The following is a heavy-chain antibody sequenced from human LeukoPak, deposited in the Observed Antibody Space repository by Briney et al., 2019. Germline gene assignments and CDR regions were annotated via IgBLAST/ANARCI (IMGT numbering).Heavy chain of an antibody. D-gene: IGHD6-6*01. Sequence: GGSLRLSCAGSGLTFSNYWMTWVRQAPGKGLEGGAKIKKDGSEKYYADFVKGRFTISRDNAKNSLYLQMNSLRAEDTAVYYCARDWDSSSGDYWGQGTLVTVSS. CDR1: GLTFSNYW. V-gene: IGHV3-7*01. J-gene: IGHJ4*02. CDR2: IKKDGSEK. CDR3: ARDWDSSSGDY.